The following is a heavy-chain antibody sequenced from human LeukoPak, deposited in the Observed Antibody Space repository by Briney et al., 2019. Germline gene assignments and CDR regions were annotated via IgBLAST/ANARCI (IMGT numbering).Heavy chain of an antibody. J-gene: IGHJ4*02. D-gene: IGHD6-19*01. V-gene: IGHV4-61*01. CDR3: ARVYSSGSVDY. CDR1: GGSVSSGSYY. CDR2: IYYSGST. Sequence: SETLSLTCTVSGGSVSSGSYYWSWIRQPPGKGLEWIGYIYYSGSTNYNPSLKSRVTISVDTSKNQFSLKLSSVTATDTAVYYCARVYSSGSVDYWGQGTLVTVSS.